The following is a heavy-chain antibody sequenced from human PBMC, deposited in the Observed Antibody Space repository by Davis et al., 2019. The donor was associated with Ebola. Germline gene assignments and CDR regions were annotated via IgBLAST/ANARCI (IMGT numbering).Heavy chain of an antibody. D-gene: IGHD5-18*01. Sequence: SETLSLTCSVSGGSISGYYWSWIRQPPGKGLEWIGYIYYSGSTNYNPSLKSRVTISVDTSKNQFSLKLSSVTAADTAVYYCAREGYSYGIDYWGQGTLVTVSS. CDR2: IYYSGST. CDR1: GGSISGYY. J-gene: IGHJ4*02. V-gene: IGHV4-59*01. CDR3: AREGYSYGIDY.